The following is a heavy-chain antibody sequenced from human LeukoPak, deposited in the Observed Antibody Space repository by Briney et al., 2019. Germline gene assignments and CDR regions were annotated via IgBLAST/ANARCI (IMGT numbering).Heavy chain of an antibody. V-gene: IGHV4-39*07. CDR1: GGSISSSSYF. CDR3: ARRGYYDSSQEDWWFDY. J-gene: IGHJ4*02. Sequence: RPSETLSLTCTVSGGSISSSSYFWGWIRQPPGKGLEWIGSIYYSGNTYYNPSLKSRVIISVDTSKNQFSLKLSSVTAADTAVYYCARRGYYDSSQEDWWFDYWGQGTLVTVSS. D-gene: IGHD3-22*01. CDR2: IYYSGNT.